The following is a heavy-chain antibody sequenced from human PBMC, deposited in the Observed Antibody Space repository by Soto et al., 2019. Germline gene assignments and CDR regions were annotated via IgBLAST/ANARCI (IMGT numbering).Heavy chain of an antibody. D-gene: IGHD3-22*01. V-gene: IGHV3-30-3*01. Sequence: QVQLVESGGGVVQPGRSLRLSCAASGFTFSSYAMHWVRQAPGKGLERVAVISYDGSNKYYADSVKGRFTISRDNSKNTLYLQMNSLRAEDTAVYYCARPITMIVVVDAFDIWGQGTMVTVSS. CDR1: GFTFSSYA. CDR2: ISYDGSNK. J-gene: IGHJ3*02. CDR3: ARPITMIVVVDAFDI.